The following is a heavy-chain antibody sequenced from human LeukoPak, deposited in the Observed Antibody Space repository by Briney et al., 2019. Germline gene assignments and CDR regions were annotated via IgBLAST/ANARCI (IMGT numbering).Heavy chain of an antibody. J-gene: IGHJ4*02. CDR3: ARHRYYDFWSGPEFDY. Sequence: PSETLSLTCTVSGGSISSSSYYWGWIRQPPGKGLEWIGSIYYSGSTNYNPSLKSRVTISVDTSKNQFSLKLSSVTAADTAVYYCARHRYYDFWSGPEFDYWGQGTLVTVSS. CDR1: GGSISSSSYY. D-gene: IGHD3-3*01. CDR2: IYYSGST. V-gene: IGHV4-39*01.